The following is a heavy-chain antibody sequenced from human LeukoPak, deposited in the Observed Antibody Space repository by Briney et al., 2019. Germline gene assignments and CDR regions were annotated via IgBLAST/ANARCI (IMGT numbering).Heavy chain of an antibody. CDR2: ISSSGSTI. CDR1: GFTFSNYY. V-gene: IGHV3-11*04. D-gene: IGHD3-22*01. Sequence: GGSPRLSCAASGFTFSNYYMSWIRQAPGKGLEWVSYISSSGSTIYYADSVKGRFTISRDNAKNSLYLQMNSLRAEDTAVYYCARGGYYYDSSGYPSTIDYWGQGTLVTVSS. CDR3: ARGGYYYDSSGYPSTIDY. J-gene: IGHJ4*02.